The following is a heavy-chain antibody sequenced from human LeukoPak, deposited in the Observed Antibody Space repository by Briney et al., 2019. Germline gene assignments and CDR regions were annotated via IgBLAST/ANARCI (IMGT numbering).Heavy chain of an antibody. J-gene: IGHJ6*02. Sequence: PSETLSLTCTVSGGSISSYYWSWIRQPPGKGLEWIGYIYYSGSTNYNPSLKSRVTISVDTSKNQFSLKLSSVTAADTAVYYCARDLGYDFWSGYYPYGMDVWGQGTTVTVSS. CDR3: ARDLGYDFWSGYYPYGMDV. CDR1: GGSISSYY. D-gene: IGHD3-3*01. CDR2: IYYSGST. V-gene: IGHV4-59*12.